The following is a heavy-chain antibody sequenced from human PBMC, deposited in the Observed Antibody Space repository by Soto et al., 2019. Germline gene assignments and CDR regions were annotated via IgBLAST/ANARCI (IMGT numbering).Heavy chain of an antibody. CDR3: AKDISRGPTKNYDFWSGPDY. CDR1: GFTFDEYA. CDR2: ISWDGSNR. J-gene: IGHJ4*02. V-gene: IGHV3-43D*04. D-gene: IGHD3-3*01. Sequence: GGSLRLSCAASGFTFDEYAMHWVRQPPGKGLEWVSLISWDGSNRYYADSVQGRFTISRDNSKYSLYLEMNSLRPEDTALYYCAKDISRGPTKNYDFWSGPDYWGQGTLVTVSS.